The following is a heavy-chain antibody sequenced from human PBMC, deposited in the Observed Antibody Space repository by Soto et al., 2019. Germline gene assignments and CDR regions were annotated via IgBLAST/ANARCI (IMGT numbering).Heavy chain of an antibody. CDR1: GYSISSGGYS. CDR3: ASQQLVHYYYGMDV. V-gene: IGHV4-30-2*01. CDR2: IYQSGST. Sequence: SETLSLTCTVSGYSISSGGYSWSWIRQPPGKGLEWIGYIYQSGSTYYNPSLKSRVTISVDSSKNQFALELSSVTAADTAVYYCASQQLVHYYYGMDVWGQGTTVTVSS. J-gene: IGHJ6*02. D-gene: IGHD6-13*01.